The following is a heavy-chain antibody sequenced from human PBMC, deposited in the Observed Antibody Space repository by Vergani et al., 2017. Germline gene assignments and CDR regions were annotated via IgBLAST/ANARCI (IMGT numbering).Heavy chain of an antibody. D-gene: IGHD1-1*01. J-gene: IGHJ1*01. CDR3: ATKSCGTPGCQIGYFSE. CDR2: ISYDGTQK. V-gene: IGHV3-30*03. CDR1: GFTSSYYG. Sequence: QVHLVESGGGVVQPGRSLRLSCVVSGFTSSYYGMHWVRQAPVKGLEWVAVISYDGTQKYYADSVKGRFTISRDNSKSTLYLQMNSLRTEDTAVYYCATKSCGTPGCQIGYFSEWVQGTLVTVSS.